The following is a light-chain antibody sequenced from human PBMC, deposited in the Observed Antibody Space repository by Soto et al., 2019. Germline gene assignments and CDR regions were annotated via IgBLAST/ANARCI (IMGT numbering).Light chain of an antibody. Sequence: DIPLTQSPSFLSASVGDRVTITCRASQAISSHLAWYQQKPGQAPKLLIYAASTLQSGVPSGFGGSGSGTEFTLTITSLQPEDFATYYCQQVKTYPLTFGGGTKVEIK. CDR2: AAS. J-gene: IGKJ4*01. V-gene: IGKV1-9*01. CDR3: QQVKTYPLT. CDR1: QAISSH.